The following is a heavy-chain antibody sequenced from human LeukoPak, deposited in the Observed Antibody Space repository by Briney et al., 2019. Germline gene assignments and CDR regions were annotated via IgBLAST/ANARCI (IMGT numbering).Heavy chain of an antibody. J-gene: IGHJ4*02. CDR1: GYSFTSYW. CDR3: ARLRGYCSSTSCPMDS. CDR2: IYPGDSDT. Sequence: GESLKISCKGSGYSFTSYWIGWVRQMPGKGLEWMGIIYPGDSDTRYSPSFQGQVTISADKSISTAYLQWSSLKASDTAMYYCARLRGYCSSTSCPMDSWGQGTLATVSS. V-gene: IGHV5-51*01. D-gene: IGHD2-2*01.